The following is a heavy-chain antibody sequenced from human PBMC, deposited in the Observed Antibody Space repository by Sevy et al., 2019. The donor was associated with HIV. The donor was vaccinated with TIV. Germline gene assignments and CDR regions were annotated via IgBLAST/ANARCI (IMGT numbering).Heavy chain of an antibody. V-gene: IGHV3-49*03. CDR1: GFTFGDYA. CDR2: IKTKTYSGTT. D-gene: IGHD6-19*01. J-gene: IGHJ4*02. Sequence: GGSLRLSCTASGFTFGDYAMSWFRQAPGKGLEWVGFIKTKTYSGTTEYAASVKGRFIISRDDSKNIAYLQMNSLKTEDTAVYYCTRDLYGSGWIYFDYWGQGTLVTVSS. CDR3: TRDLYGSGWIYFDY.